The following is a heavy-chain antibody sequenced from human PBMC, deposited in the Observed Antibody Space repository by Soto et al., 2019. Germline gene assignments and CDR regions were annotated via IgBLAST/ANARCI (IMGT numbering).Heavy chain of an antibody. V-gene: IGHV1-18*01. Sequence: QVPPVPVGTGVKKPGAPMKVSCKGSGYTFNSYCINWVRQAPGPGLEWMGWISAYHGNTNYAQKLQGRVTMTTDTSTSTAYMELRSLRSDDTAVYYCAREVVVVVAATEVNWFDPWGQGTLVTVSS. D-gene: IGHD2-15*01. J-gene: IGHJ5*02. CDR1: GYTFNSYC. CDR3: AREVVVVVAATEVNWFDP. CDR2: ISAYHGNT.